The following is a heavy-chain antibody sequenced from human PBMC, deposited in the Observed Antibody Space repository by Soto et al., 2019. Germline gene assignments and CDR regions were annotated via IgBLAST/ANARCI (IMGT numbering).Heavy chain of an antibody. V-gene: IGHV3-9*01. CDR1: GFTFDDYA. J-gene: IGHJ3*02. Sequence: DVQLVESGGGLVQPGRSLRLSCAASGFTFDDYAMHWVRQAPGKGLEWVSGSSWNSGSIGYADSVKGRFTISRDNAKNSLYLQMNSLRAEDTALYYCAKDTDPDYGDLKGFAFDIWGQGTMVTVSS. CDR2: SSWNSGSI. D-gene: IGHD4-17*01. CDR3: AKDTDPDYGDLKGFAFDI.